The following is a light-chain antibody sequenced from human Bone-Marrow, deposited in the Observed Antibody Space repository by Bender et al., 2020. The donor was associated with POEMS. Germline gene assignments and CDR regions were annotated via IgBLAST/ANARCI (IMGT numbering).Light chain of an antibody. V-gene: IGLV2-23*02. CDR1: SSDVGGYHL. CDR2: EVN. J-gene: IGLJ2*01. CDR3: CSYAGGRPL. Sequence: QSALTQPASVSGSPGQSITISCSGTSSDVGGYHLVSWYQQHPGNAPKLMIYEVNKRPSGVSYRFSGSKSGNTASLTISGLQPEDEAVYYCCSYAGGRPLFGGGTRLTVL.